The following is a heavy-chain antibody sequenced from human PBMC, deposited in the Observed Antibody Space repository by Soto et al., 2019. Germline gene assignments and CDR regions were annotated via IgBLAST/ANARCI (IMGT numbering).Heavy chain of an antibody. CDR2: ISGYNGNT. V-gene: IGHV1-18*01. CDR3: SRFIMVGGWFDPNYYHGMDV. D-gene: IGHD6-19*01. J-gene: IGHJ6*02. Sequence: ASLKVSCKTSGYTFSNYGINWVRQAPGQGLEWMGWISGYNGNTNYAQTVQGRVTMTTDTSTGTVYMELRSLKSDDTAIYYCSRFIMVGGWFDPNYYHGMDVWGQ. CDR1: GYTFSNYG.